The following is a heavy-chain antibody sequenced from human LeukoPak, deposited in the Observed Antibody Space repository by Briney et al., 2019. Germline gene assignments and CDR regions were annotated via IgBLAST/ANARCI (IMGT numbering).Heavy chain of an antibody. CDR2: IYYSGST. CDR3: ARVKGSGSDS. CDR1: GFTVSSNY. Sequence: GSLRLSCAASGFTVSSNYMSWVRQAPGKGLEWIGYIYYSGSTNYNPSLKSRVTISVDTSKNQFSLKLSSVTAADTAVYYCARVKGSGSDSWGQGTLVTVSS. J-gene: IGHJ4*02. V-gene: IGHV4-59*02. D-gene: IGHD3-10*01.